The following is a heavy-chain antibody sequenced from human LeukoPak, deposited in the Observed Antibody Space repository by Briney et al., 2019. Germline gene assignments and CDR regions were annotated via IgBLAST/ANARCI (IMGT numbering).Heavy chain of an antibody. D-gene: IGHD3-22*01. CDR1: GGSLSSSSYY. Sequence: SETLSLTCTVSGGSLSSSSYYWGWIRQPPGKGLEWIGSIYYSGSTYYNPSLKSRVTISVDTSKNQFSLKLSSVTAADTAVYYCARHARDYYDSSPWGQGTLVTVSS. CDR2: IYYSGST. J-gene: IGHJ5*02. CDR3: ARHARDYYDSSP. V-gene: IGHV4-39*01.